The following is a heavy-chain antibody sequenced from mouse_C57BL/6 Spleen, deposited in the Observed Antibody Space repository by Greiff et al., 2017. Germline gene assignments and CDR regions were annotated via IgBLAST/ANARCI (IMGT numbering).Heavy chain of an antibody. V-gene: IGHV1-50*01. Sequence: VQLQQPGAELVKPGASVKLSCKASGYTFTSYWMQWVKQRPGQGLEWIGEIAPSDSYTNYNQKFKGQATLTVDTSSSTAYMQLSSLTAEDSAVYYGARGGNYGLYYFDYWGKGTTLTVSS. D-gene: IGHD1-1*01. J-gene: IGHJ2*01. CDR3: ARGGNYGLYYFDY. CDR1: GYTFTSYW. CDR2: IAPSDSYT.